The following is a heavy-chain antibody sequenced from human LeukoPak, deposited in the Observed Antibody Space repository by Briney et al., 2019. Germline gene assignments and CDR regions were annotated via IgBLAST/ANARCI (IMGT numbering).Heavy chain of an antibody. V-gene: IGHV3-23*01. CDR1: GFTFSNYA. CDR2: ISGSGGTT. D-gene: IGHD4-11*01. Sequence: GGSLRLSCAASGFTFSNYAMSWVRQAPGKGLEWVSGISGSGGTTYYADSVRGRFTISRDNSKNTLYLQMNSLRAGDTAVFYCAKSTSEDYLNDAFDIWGQGTMVTVSS. J-gene: IGHJ3*02. CDR3: AKSTSEDYLNDAFDI.